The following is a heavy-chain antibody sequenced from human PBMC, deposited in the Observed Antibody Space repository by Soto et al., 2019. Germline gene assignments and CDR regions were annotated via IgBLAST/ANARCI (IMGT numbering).Heavy chain of an antibody. D-gene: IGHD3-3*01. V-gene: IGHV4-39*01. Sequence: SETLSLTCTVSGGSISSSSYYWGWIRQPPGKGLEWIGSIYYSGSTYYTPSLKSRVTISVDTSKNQFSLKLGSVTAADTAVYYCSGAESIFGVVSIDYWGQGTLVTVSS. CDR3: SGAESIFGVVSIDY. J-gene: IGHJ4*02. CDR2: IYYSGST. CDR1: GGSISSSSYY.